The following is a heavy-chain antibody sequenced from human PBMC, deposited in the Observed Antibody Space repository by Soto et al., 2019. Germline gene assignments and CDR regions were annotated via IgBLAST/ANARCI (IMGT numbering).Heavy chain of an antibody. CDR2: INHSGST. Sequence: SETLSLTCAVYGGSFSGYYWSWIRQPPGKGLEWIGEINHSGSTNYNPSLKSRVTISVDTSKNQFSLKLSSVTAADTAVYYCARIVLPRSWFDPWGQGTLVTVYS. D-gene: IGHD2-8*01. CDR3: ARIVLPRSWFDP. V-gene: IGHV4-34*01. CDR1: GGSFSGYY. J-gene: IGHJ5*02.